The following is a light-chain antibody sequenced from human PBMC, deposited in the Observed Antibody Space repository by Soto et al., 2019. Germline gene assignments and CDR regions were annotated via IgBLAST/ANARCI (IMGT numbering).Light chain of an antibody. V-gene: IGKV3D-15*01. J-gene: IGKJ1*01. CDR1: QSVSSY. CDR2: DAS. Sequence: EILMTQSPATLSVSPGERATLPCRASQSVSSYLAWYQQKPGQAPRLLIYDASNRATGIPARFSGSGSGTDFTLTISSLQSEDFAVYYCQQYDNWPWTFGQGTKVDIK. CDR3: QQYDNWPWT.